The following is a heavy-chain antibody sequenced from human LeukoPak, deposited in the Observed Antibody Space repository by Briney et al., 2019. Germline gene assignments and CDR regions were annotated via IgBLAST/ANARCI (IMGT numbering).Heavy chain of an antibody. CDR2: INPNSGGT. V-gene: IGHV1-2*06. J-gene: IGHJ4*02. CDR3: ARDAGRQQQAGGY. Sequence: ASVKVSCKASGYTFTGYYMHWVRQAPGQGLEWMGRINPNSGGTNYAQKFQGRVTMTRDTSISTAYMELSRLRSDDTAVYYCARDAGRQQQAGGYWGQGTLVTVSS. D-gene: IGHD6-13*01. CDR1: GYTFTGYY.